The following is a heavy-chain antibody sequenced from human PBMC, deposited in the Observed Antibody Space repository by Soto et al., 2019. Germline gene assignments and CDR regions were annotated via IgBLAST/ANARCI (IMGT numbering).Heavy chain of an antibody. V-gene: IGHV3-23*01. D-gene: IGHD3-10*01. CDR3: AKGSSGGTNTGSHYLDV. Sequence: GGSLRLSCAASGFTFSSYAMSWVRQAPGKGLEWVSSISGIGGSTYYAGSVERRFTISRENSKNTLYLQMNSLRAEDKAVYYCAKGSSGGTNTGSHYLDVWGKGTTVTVSS. CDR1: GFTFSSYA. CDR2: ISGIGGST. J-gene: IGHJ6*03.